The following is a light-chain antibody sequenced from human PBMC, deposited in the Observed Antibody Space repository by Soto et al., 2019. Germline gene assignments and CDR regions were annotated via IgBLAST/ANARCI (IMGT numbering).Light chain of an antibody. V-gene: IGLV3-21*02. CDR2: DDD. Sequence: SDELTPPPSVSVAIAGAARVLSGGSKIVGYNVQWYQQKPGQAPVLVVYDDDVRPSGIPERFSGSNSGKTATLTISWVETGEGPNCHCPICDSASDPYVFG. CDR1: KIVGYN. CDR3: PICDSASDPYV. J-gene: IGLJ1*01.